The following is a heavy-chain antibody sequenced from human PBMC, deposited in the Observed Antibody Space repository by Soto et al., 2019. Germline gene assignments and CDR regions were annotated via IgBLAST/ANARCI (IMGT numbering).Heavy chain of an antibody. J-gene: IGHJ4*02. V-gene: IGHV3-23*01. Sequence: PGGSLRLSWAASGFTFSTYSLSWVRLAPGKGLEWVSSISGGGGTTYYTDSVKGRFTISRDNSENTLFLQLNSLRAEDTAIYYCAKVGCNGGSCSRDYFDYWGQGALVTVSS. D-gene: IGHD2-8*01. CDR2: ISGGGGTT. CDR1: GFTFSTYS. CDR3: AKVGCNGGSCSRDYFDY.